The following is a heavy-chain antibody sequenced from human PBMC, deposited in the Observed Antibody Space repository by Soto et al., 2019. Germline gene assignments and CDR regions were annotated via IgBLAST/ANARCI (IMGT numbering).Heavy chain of an antibody. Sequence: GGSLRLSCAASGFTFSSYWMSWVRQAPGKGLEWVANIKQDGSEKYYVDSVKGRFTISRDNAKNSLYLQMNSLRAEDTAVYYCASQADSSGWYGGDYWGQGTLVTVS. V-gene: IGHV3-7*01. CDR2: IKQDGSEK. D-gene: IGHD6-19*01. CDR1: GFTFSSYW. CDR3: ASQADSSGWYGGDY. J-gene: IGHJ4*02.